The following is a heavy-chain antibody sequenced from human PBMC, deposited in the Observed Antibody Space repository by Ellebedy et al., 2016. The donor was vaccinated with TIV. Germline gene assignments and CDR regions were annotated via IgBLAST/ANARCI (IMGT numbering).Heavy chain of an antibody. CDR3: ASPRETGLFDY. J-gene: IGHJ4*02. Sequence: GGSLRLXCAASGFTFSSYWMSWVRQAPGKGLEWVANIKQDGSEKYYVDSVKGRFTISRDNAKNSLSLQMNSLRAEDTAVYYCASPRETGLFDYWGQGTLVTVSS. CDR2: IKQDGSEK. V-gene: IGHV3-7*01. D-gene: IGHD3/OR15-3a*01. CDR1: GFTFSSYW.